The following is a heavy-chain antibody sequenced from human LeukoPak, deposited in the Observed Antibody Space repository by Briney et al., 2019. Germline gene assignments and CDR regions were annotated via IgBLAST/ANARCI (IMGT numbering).Heavy chain of an antibody. J-gene: IGHJ4*02. D-gene: IGHD5-24*01. CDR3: GRVTAMACLSC. CDR1: GFTVSSYY. V-gene: IGHV3-53*01. Sequence: GGTLRLSCAASGFTVSSYYMNWVRQAPGKGLEWVSLIYSGGSTYYAEYAMGRLSISRDNYTNKLYHLLKSLRTEDTAAFYYGRVTAMACLSCWGQGTLVTASA. CDR2: IYSGGST.